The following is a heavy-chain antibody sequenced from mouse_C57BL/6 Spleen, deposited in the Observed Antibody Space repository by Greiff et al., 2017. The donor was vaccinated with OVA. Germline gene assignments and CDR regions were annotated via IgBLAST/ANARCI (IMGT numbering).Heavy chain of an antibody. J-gene: IGHJ1*03. CDR2: ISYDGSN. D-gene: IGHD3-1*01. V-gene: IGHV3-6*01. Sequence: ESGPGLVKPSQSLSLTCSVTGYSITSGYYWNWIRQFPGNKLEWMGYISYDGSNNYNPSLKNRISITRDTAKDQFFLKLNSVTTEDTATYYCARDRGTTGYFDVWGTGTTVTVSP. CDR1: GYSITSGYY. CDR3: ARDRGTTGYFDV.